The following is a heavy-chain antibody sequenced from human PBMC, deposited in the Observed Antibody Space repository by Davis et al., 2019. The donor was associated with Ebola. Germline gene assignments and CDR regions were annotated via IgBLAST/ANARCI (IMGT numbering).Heavy chain of an antibody. V-gene: IGHV4-34*01. J-gene: IGHJ5*02. D-gene: IGHD2-15*01. Sequence: MPSETLSLTCAVSGGSFSGYYWSWIRQPPGKGLEWIGEINHSGSTNYNPSLKSRVTISVDTSKNQFSLKLSSVTAADTAVYYCARALGYCRFDPWGQGTLVTVSS. CDR2: INHSGST. CDR1: GGSFSGYY. CDR3: ARALGYCRFDP.